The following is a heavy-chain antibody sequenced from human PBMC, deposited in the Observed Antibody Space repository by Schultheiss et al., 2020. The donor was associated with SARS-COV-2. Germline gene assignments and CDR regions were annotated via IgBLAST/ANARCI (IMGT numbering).Heavy chain of an antibody. CDR3: ANCYYDSTNWFDP. Sequence: GSLRLSCAASGFTVSSSYMSWVRQTPRKGLEWVSVIYRDGSTYYVDSVKGRFTISRDNSKNTLYLQMNNLRAEDTAVYYCANCYYDSTNWFDPWGQGTLVTVSS. D-gene: IGHD3-22*01. J-gene: IGHJ5*02. CDR2: IYRDGST. CDR1: GFTVSSSY. V-gene: IGHV3-53*01.